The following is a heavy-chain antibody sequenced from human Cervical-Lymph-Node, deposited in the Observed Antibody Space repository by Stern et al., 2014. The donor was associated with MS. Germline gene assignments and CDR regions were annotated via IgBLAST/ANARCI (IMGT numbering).Heavy chain of an antibody. CDR3: ARGIGGARGYYDY. Sequence: QVQLQESGPGLVKPSETLSLTCTVSDGPISGDFSNWIRQFPGKGLEWIGYVHYSGSTKYTPSLKSRVTISIDTSVSQFSLNLSSVTTADTAVYYCARGIGGARGYYDYWGHGALVTAAS. D-gene: IGHD2-21*01. V-gene: IGHV4-59*08. CDR2: VHYSGST. J-gene: IGHJ4*01. CDR1: DGPISGDF.